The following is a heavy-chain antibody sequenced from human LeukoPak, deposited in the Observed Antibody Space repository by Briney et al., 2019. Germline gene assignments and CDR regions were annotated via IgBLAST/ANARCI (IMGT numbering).Heavy chain of an antibody. CDR3: ARGRDVVVPAAIRANTYYYYYYMDV. CDR1: GGSFNGYY. D-gene: IGHD2-2*01. Sequence: PSETLSLTCAVYGGSFNGYYWSWIPQPPGKGLEWIGEINHSGSTNYNPSLKSRVTISVDTPKNQFSLKLSSVTAADTAVYYCARGRDVVVPAAIRANTYYYYYYMDVWGKGTTVTVSS. V-gene: IGHV4-34*01. CDR2: INHSGST. J-gene: IGHJ6*03.